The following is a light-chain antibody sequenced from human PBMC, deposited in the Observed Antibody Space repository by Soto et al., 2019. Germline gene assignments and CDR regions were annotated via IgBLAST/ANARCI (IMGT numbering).Light chain of an antibody. V-gene: IGLV2-14*01. CDR1: SSDVGGYNY. CDR3: SSYTSNSNPYV. CDR2: EVS. Sequence: QSALTQPASVSGSPGQPITISCTGSSSDVGGYNYVSWYQQHPGKAPKLIIYEVSNRPSGISDRFSGSKSGNTASLTISGLQADDEGDYYCSSYTSNSNPYVFGTGTKLTVL. J-gene: IGLJ1*01.